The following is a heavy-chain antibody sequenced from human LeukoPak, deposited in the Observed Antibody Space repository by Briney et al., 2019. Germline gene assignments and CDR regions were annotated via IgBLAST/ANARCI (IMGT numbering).Heavy chain of an antibody. D-gene: IGHD2-2*02. J-gene: IGHJ5*02. CDR2: MNPNNGNT. CDR3: VRDGEGAAISVNYWFDP. V-gene: IGHV1-8*02. CDR1: GYTFTSYY. Sequence: VASVKVSCKASGYTFTSYYMHWVRQASGQGLEWMGWMNPNNGNTGYAQKFQGRVTMTRDTSISTAYMELRGLRSEDTAVYYCVRDGEGAAISVNYWFDPWGQGTLVTVSS.